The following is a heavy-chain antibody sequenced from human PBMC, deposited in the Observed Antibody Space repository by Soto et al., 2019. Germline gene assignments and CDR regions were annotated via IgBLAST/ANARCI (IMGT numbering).Heavy chain of an antibody. CDR2: ISYDGSNK. V-gene: IGHV3-30-3*01. CDR1: GFTFSSYA. Sequence: QVQLVESGGGVVQPGRSLRLSCAASGFTFSSYAMHWVRQAPGKGLEWVAVISYDGSNKYYADSVKGRFTISRDNSKNTLYLQMNSLRAEDTAVYYCPRGYSNYPFDYWGQGTLVTVSS. D-gene: IGHD4-4*01. CDR3: PRGYSNYPFDY. J-gene: IGHJ4*02.